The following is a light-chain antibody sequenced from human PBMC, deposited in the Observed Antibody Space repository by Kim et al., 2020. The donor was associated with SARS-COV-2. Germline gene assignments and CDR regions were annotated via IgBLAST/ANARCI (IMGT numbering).Light chain of an antibody. CDR1: QSVSNSD. J-gene: IGKJ5*01. CDR2: DAS. CDR3: QQCGSSPIT. Sequence: ESVLTQSPGTLSLSPGERATLSCRASQSVSNSDLAWYQQKPGQAPRLLIYDASSRATGIPDRFSGSGSGTDFTLTISRLEPEDFAVYYCQQCGSSPITFGQGTRLEIK. V-gene: IGKV3-20*01.